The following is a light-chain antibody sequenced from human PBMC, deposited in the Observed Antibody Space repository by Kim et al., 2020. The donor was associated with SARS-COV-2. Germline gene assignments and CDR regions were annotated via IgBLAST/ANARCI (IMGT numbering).Light chain of an antibody. CDR2: GAS. J-gene: IGKJ5*01. V-gene: IGKV3-20*01. Sequence: LSPGERATPSCRASQSVTSNYVAWYLQKPGQAPRLLMYGASSRATGIPDRFSGSGSGTDFTLTISRLEPEDFAVYYCQQYGRLITFGQGTRLEIK. CDR3: QQYGRLIT. CDR1: QSVTSNY.